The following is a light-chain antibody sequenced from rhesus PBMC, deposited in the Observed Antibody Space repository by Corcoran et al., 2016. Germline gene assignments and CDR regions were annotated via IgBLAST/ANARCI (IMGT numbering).Light chain of an antibody. CDR2: KAS. Sequence: DIQMTQSPSSLSASVGDRVTITCRASENVNNYLHWYQQKPGKAPKLRIYKASTLQSGVPSRFRGSGSGTDFTLTISSLQPEDFATYYCQHSYGTPLTFGGGTKVELK. J-gene: IGKJ4*01. V-gene: IGKV1-74*01. CDR3: QHSYGTPLT. CDR1: ENVNNY.